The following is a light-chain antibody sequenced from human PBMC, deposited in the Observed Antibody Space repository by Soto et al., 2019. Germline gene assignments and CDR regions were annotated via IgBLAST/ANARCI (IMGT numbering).Light chain of an antibody. V-gene: IGLV1-40*01. J-gene: IGLJ2*01. CDR3: QSYDSSLSLVV. Sequence: QSVLTQPPSVSGAPGQRVTISCTGSSSNIGAGYDVDWYQQLPGTAPKLVIYGNSNRPSGVPDRFSGSKSGTSASLAITGLQAEDEADYYCQSYDSSLSLVVFGGGTKLTVL. CDR1: SSNIGAGYD. CDR2: GNS.